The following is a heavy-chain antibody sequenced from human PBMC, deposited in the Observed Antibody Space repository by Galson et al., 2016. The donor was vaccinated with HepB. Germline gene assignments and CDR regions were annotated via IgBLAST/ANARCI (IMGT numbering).Heavy chain of an antibody. J-gene: IGHJ6*02. D-gene: IGHD6-19*01. Sequence: SLRLSCAASGFAFTTYWMNWVRQAPGKGLEWVANIIQEGHHKNHVESVEGRFTISRDNANNSVFLQMDSLRVEDTAVYYCARGIDSKREVAGKVYYYSGMDVWGQGTTVTVSS. CDR2: IIQEGHHK. V-gene: IGHV3-7*01. CDR3: ARGIDSKREVAGKVYYYSGMDV. CDR1: GFAFTTYW.